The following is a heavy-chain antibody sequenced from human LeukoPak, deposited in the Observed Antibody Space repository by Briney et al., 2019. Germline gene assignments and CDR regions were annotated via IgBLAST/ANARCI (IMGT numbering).Heavy chain of an antibody. Sequence: GGSLGLSCAASGFTFDDYGMSWVRQAPGKGLEWVSGINWNGGSTGYADSVKGRFTISRDNAKNSLYLQMNSLRAEDTALYYCAKSGSYASFFNYWGQGTLVTVSS. V-gene: IGHV3-20*04. CDR2: INWNGGST. D-gene: IGHD1-26*01. CDR3: AKSGSYASFFNY. J-gene: IGHJ4*02. CDR1: GFTFDDYG.